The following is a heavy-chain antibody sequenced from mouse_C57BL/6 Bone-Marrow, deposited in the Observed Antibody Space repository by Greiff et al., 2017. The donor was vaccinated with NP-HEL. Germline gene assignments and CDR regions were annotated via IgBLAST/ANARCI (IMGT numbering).Heavy chain of an antibody. CDR3: ARGYDGAWFAY. Sequence: EVQLQQSGAELVKPGASVKLSCTASGFNIKDYYMHWVKQRTEQGLEWIGRIDPEDGETKYAPKFQGKATITADTSSNTACLQLSSLTSEDTAVYYCARGYDGAWFAYWGQGTLVTVSA. CDR1: GFNIKDYY. J-gene: IGHJ3*01. V-gene: IGHV14-2*01. CDR2: IDPEDGET. D-gene: IGHD2-14*01.